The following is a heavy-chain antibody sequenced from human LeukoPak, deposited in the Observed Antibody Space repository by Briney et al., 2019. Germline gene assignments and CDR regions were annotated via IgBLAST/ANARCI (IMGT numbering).Heavy chain of an antibody. J-gene: IGHJ5*02. V-gene: IGHV3-23*01. CDR2: VSGSGGST. CDR1: GFTFDTAW. CDR3: AKDRGVHYYGSERGLYNWFDP. D-gene: IGHD3-10*01. Sequence: PGGSLRLSCAASGFTFDTAWMNWVRQAPGKGLEWVSAVSGSGGSTYYTDSVRGRFTISRDNFKNTLYLQMNSLRAEDTAVYYCAKDRGVHYYGSERGLYNWFDPWGQGTLVTVSS.